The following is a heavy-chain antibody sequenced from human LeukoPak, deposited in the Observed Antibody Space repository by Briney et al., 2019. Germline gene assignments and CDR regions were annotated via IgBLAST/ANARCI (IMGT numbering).Heavy chain of an antibody. J-gene: IGHJ6*02. CDR1: GFTFSSYS. D-gene: IGHD3-10*01. V-gene: IGHV3-21*01. Sequence: PGGSLRLSCAASGFTFSSYSMNWVRQAPGKGLEWVSSISSSSSYIYYADSVKGRFTISRDNAKNSLYLQMNSLRAEDTAVYYCAKLIRYYYGSGSYYGSDYYGMDVWGQGTTVTVSS. CDR3: AKLIRYYYGSGSYYGSDYYGMDV. CDR2: ISSSSSYI.